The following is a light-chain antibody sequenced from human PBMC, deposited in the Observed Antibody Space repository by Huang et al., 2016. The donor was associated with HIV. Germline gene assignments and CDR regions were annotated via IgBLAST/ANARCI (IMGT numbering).Light chain of an antibody. CDR3: MQGLQTPPT. J-gene: IGKJ2*01. CDR1: HNLLHSSGHNC. CDR2: LTS. V-gene: IGKV2-28*01. Sequence: EIVMTQSPLSLPVSPGQPASISCTSSHNLLHSSGHNCLDLYLQKPGQAPKLLIFLTSNRASGVPDKFTGSGSGSNFTLSINKVQPDDVGIYYCMQGLQTPPTFGQGTKLEI.